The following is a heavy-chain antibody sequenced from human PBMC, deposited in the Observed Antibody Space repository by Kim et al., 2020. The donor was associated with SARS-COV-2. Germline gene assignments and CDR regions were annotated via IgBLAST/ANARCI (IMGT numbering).Heavy chain of an antibody. J-gene: IGHJ6*02. V-gene: IGHV4-59*01. CDR1: GGSISSYY. CDR3: ARALGTPYYYGMDV. CDR2: IYYSGST. Sequence: SETLSLTCTVSGGSISSYYWSWIRQPPGKGLEWIGYIYYSGSTNYNPSLKSRVTISVDTSKNQFSLKLSSVTAADTAVYYCARALGTPYYYGMDVWGQGTTVTVSS.